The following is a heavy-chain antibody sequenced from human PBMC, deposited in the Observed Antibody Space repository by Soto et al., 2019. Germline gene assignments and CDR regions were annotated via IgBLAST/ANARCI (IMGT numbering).Heavy chain of an antibody. CDR1: GGSISSSSYY. J-gene: IGHJ6*02. CDR2: IYYSGST. Sequence: QLQLQESGPGLVKPSETLSLTCTVSGGSISSSSYYWGWIRQPPGKGLEWIGSIYYSGSTYYNPSLKSRVTISVDTSKNQFSLKLSSVTAADTAVYYCASRSSWIHYYGMDVWGQGTTVTVSS. CDR3: ASRSSWIHYYGMDV. V-gene: IGHV4-39*01. D-gene: IGHD6-13*01.